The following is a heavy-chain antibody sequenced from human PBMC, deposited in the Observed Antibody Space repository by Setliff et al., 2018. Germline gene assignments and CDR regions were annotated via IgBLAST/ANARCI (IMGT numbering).Heavy chain of an antibody. D-gene: IGHD1-26*01. CDR2: IIPIFGTA. CDR1: GGTFSSYA. V-gene: IGHV1-69*13. J-gene: IGHJ4*02. CDR3: ARHSGRYYVPGTFDS. Sequence: SVKVSCKASGGTFSSYAISWVRQAPGQGLEWMGGIIPIFGTADYAQKFQGKVIITADGSTSTAYMELTSLRSDDAAVYYCARHSGRYYVPGTFDSWGQGTLVTVSS.